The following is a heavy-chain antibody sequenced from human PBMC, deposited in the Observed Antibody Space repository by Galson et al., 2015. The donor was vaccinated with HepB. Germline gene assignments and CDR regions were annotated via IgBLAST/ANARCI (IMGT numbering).Heavy chain of an antibody. V-gene: IGHV3-30*14. CDR2: ISYDGGTT. CDR3: AYGSGSYFLDN. D-gene: IGHD3-10*01. CDR1: GLSFDSYA. J-gene: IGHJ4*02. Sequence: SLRLSCAPSGLSFDSYAMHWVRQAPGKGLEWMAVISYDGGTTFHADSVKGRFTISRDNSGNTLYLQMNSLRSDDTAIYYCAYGSGSYFLDNWGQGTLVTVSS.